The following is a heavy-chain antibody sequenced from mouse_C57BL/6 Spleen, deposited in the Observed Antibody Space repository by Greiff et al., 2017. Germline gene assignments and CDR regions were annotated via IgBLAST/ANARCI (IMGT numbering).Heavy chain of an antibody. V-gene: IGHV1-61*01. D-gene: IGHD4-1*01. Sequence: QVQLQQPGAELVRPGSSVKLSCKASGYTFTSYWMDWVKQRPGQGLEWIGNIYPSDSETHYNQKFKDKATLTVDKSSSTAYMQLSSLTSEDSAVYYCAIPGTSWYFDVWGTGTTVTVSS. CDR3: AIPGTSWYFDV. CDR1: GYTFTSYW. CDR2: IYPSDSET. J-gene: IGHJ1*03.